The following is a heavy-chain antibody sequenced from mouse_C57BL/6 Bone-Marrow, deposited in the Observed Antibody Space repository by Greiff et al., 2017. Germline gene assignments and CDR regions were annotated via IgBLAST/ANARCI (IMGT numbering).Heavy chain of an antibody. D-gene: IGHD2-4*01. CDR2: IDPENGDT. Sequence: EVKLMESGAELVRPGASVKLSCTASGFNIKDDYMHWVKQRPEQGLEWIGWIDPENGDTEYASKFQGKAPITADTSSNTAYLQLSSLTSEDTAVYYCTTDYDYDLAWFAYWGQGTLGTVSA. CDR1: GFNIKDDY. CDR3: TTDYDYDLAWFAY. V-gene: IGHV14-4*01. J-gene: IGHJ3*01.